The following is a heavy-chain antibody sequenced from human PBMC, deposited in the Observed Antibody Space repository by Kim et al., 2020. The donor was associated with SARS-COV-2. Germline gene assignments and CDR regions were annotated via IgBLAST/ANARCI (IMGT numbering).Heavy chain of an antibody. J-gene: IGHJ6*02. V-gene: IGHV3-13*04. CDR1: GFTFSSYD. Sequence: GGSLRLSCAASGFTFSSYDMHWVRQATGKGLEWVSAIGTAGDTYYPGSVKGRFTISRENAKNSLYLQMNSLRAGDTAVYYCARWGRVRANKNPFLAHRPTGYYYGMDVWGQGTTVTVSS. CDR2: IGTAGDT. CDR3: ARWGRVRANKNPFLAHRPTGYYYGMDV. D-gene: IGHD3-16*01.